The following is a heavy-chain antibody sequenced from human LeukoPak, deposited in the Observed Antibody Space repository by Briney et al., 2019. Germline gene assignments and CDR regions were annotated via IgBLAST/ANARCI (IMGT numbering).Heavy chain of an antibody. Sequence: GGSLRLSCAASGFAFSSNWMHWVRQAPGKGLEWVAVISYDGSNKYYADSVKGRFTISRDNSKNTLYLQMNSLRAEDTAVYYCAKTLYGDKWGQGTLVTVSS. D-gene: IGHD3-16*02. CDR1: GFAFSSNW. V-gene: IGHV3-30*18. J-gene: IGHJ4*02. CDR2: ISYDGSNK. CDR3: AKTLYGDK.